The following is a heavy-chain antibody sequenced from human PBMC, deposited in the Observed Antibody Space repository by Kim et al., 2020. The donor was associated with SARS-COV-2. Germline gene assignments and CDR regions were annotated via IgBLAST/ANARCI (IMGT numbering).Heavy chain of an antibody. CDR3: ARDTRGCGADCYEDWFGP. J-gene: IGHJ5*02. D-gene: IGHD2-21*02. CDR2: INYSGKT. Sequence: SETLSLTCTISGGSISTYYWSWIRQPPGKGLEWIGYINYSGKTNSNPSLKSRVTISVDTSKNQFSLNLSSVTAADTALYYCARDTRGCGADCYEDWFGPWGQRTLVTVSS. V-gene: IGHV4-59*01. CDR1: GGSISTYY.